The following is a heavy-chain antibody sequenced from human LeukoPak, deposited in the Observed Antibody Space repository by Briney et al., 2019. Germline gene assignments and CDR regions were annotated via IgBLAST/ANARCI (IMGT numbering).Heavy chain of an antibody. D-gene: IGHD6-13*01. Sequence: SETLSLTCTVSGVSISSYYWSWIRQPPGKGLEWIGYIYYSGSTNYNPSLKSRVTISVDTSKNQFSLKLSSVTAADTAVHYCARLTDYSSSWSDWGQGTLVTVSS. V-gene: IGHV4-59*08. CDR3: ARLTDYSSSWSD. CDR1: GVSISSYY. CDR2: IYYSGST. J-gene: IGHJ4*02.